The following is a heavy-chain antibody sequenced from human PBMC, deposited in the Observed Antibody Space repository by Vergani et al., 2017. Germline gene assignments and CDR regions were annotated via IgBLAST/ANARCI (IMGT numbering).Heavy chain of an antibody. J-gene: IGHJ5*02. CDR3: ARDPVGYCSSTSCYAGGNWFDP. Sequence: QVQLVQSGAEVKKPGSSVKVSCKASGGTFSSYAISWVRQAPGQGLEWMGWISAYNGNTNYAQKLQGRVTMTTDTSTITAYMELRSLRSDDTAVYYCARDPVGYCSSTSCYAGGNWFDPWGQGTLVTVSS. V-gene: IGHV1-18*01. CDR1: GGTFSSYA. CDR2: ISAYNGNT. D-gene: IGHD2-2*01.